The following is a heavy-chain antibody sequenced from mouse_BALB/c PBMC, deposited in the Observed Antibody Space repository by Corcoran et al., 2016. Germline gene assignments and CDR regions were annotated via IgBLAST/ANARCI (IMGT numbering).Heavy chain of an antibody. Sequence: EVQLQQSGPELVQPGASVKMSCKASGYTFTRYVMHWVKQKPGQGLDWIGYINPYNDGTKYNEKFKGKATLTSDKSSSTAYMELSSLTSEDSAVDYWACMVKAYWGQGTLVTVSA. CDR1: GYTFTRYV. CDR3: ACMVKAY. V-gene: IGHV1S136*01. J-gene: IGHJ3*01. D-gene: IGHD2-10*02. CDR2: INPYNDGT.